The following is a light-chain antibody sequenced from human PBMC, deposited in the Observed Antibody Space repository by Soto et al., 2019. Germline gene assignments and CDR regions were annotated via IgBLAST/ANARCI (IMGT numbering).Light chain of an antibody. CDR3: QQRSNWPPVT. CDR1: QGISSN. CDR2: AAS. V-gene: IGKV3-11*01. J-gene: IGKJ4*01. Sequence: EIVMTQSPATLSVSPGERVTLSCRASQGISSNLAWYQHIPGQAPRLLIYAASTRATGIPARFSGSGSGTDFTLTISSLDPEDFAVYYCQQRSNWPPVTFGGGTKVEIK.